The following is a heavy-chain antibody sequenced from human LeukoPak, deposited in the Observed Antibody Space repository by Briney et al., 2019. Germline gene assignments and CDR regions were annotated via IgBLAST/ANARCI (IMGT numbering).Heavy chain of an antibody. J-gene: IGHJ5*02. CDR3: ASFSHCGGDCYPGGFDP. D-gene: IGHD2-21*02. V-gene: IGHV3-21*01. CDR1: GFTFSSYS. CDR2: ISSSSSYI. Sequence: GGSLRLSCAASGFTFSSYSMNWVRQAPGKGLEWVSSISSSSSYIYYADSVKGRFTISRDNAKNSLYLQMNSLRAEDTAVYYCASFSHCGGDCYPGGFDPWGQGTLVTVSS.